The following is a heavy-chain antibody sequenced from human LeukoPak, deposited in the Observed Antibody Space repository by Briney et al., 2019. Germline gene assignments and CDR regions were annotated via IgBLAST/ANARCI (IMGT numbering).Heavy chain of an antibody. Sequence: ASVKVSCKASGGTFSSYAISWVRQAPGQGLEWMGGIIPIFGTANYAQKFQGRVTITADESTSTAYMELSSLRSEDTAVYYCARAVDDSSGYYPYYFDYWGQGTLVTVSS. CDR3: ARAVDDSSGYYPYYFDY. CDR2: IIPIFGTA. CDR1: GGTFSSYA. D-gene: IGHD3-22*01. V-gene: IGHV1-69*13. J-gene: IGHJ4*02.